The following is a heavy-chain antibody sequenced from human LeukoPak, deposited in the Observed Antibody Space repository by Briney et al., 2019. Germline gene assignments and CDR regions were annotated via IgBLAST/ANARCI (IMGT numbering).Heavy chain of an antibody. CDR2: IKSKTDGGTT. V-gene: IGHV3-15*01. J-gene: IGHJ3*02. CDR1: GLTFSNAW. CDR3: TTESSGSLGAFDI. Sequence: GGSLRLSCAASGLTFSNAWMTWVRQAPGKGLEWVGRIKSKTDGGTTDYAAPVKGRFTISRDDSKNTLYLQMNSLKTEDTAVYYCTTESSGSLGAFDIWGQGTMVTVSS. D-gene: IGHD6-19*01.